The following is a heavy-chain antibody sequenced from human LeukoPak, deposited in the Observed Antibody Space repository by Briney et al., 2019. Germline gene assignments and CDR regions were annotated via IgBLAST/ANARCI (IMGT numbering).Heavy chain of an antibody. D-gene: IGHD2-2*01. CDR3: ARISGYCSSTSCYDY. CDR1: GYTFTSYG. CDR2: ISAYNGNT. V-gene: IGHV1-18*01. J-gene: IGHJ4*02. Sequence: ASVKVSCKAAGYTFTSYGISWVRQAPGQGLEWMGWISAYNGNTNYAQKLQGRVTMTTDTSTSTAYMELRSLRSDDTAVYYCARISGYCSSTSCYDYWGQGTLATVSS.